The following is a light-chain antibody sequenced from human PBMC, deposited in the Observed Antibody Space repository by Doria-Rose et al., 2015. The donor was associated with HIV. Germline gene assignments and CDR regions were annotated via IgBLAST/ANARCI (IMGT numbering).Light chain of an antibody. J-gene: IGKJ1*01. CDR2: DGS. V-gene: IGKV3-20*01. CDR3: HQYSTSWT. Sequence: TQSPGTLSLSPGERATLSCRASQSFSSTYLAWYQQKPGQAPSLLIYDGSTRATGNPDRFSASGSGTDFTLTINRLEPEDFALYYCHQYSTSWTFGQGTKVEI. CDR1: QSFSSTY.